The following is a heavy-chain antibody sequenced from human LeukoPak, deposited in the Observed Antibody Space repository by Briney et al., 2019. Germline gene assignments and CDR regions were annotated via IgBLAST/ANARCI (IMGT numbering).Heavy chain of an antibody. D-gene: IGHD2-15*01. CDR2: MNPNSGNT. Sequence: ASVKVSCKASGYTFTSYDINWVRQATGQGLEWTGWMNPNSGNTGYAQKFQGRVTMTRNTSISTAYMELSSLRSEDTAVYYCARVGVYCSGGSCYYYGMDVWGQGTTVTVSS. J-gene: IGHJ6*02. CDR3: ARVGVYCSGGSCYYYGMDV. V-gene: IGHV1-8*01. CDR1: GYTFTSYD.